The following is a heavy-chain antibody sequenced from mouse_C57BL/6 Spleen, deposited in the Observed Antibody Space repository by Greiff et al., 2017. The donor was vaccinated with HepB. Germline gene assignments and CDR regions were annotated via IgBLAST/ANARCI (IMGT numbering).Heavy chain of an antibody. Sequence: DVKLQESGTVLARPGASVKMSCKTSGYTFTSYWMHWVKQRPGQGLEWIGAIYPGNSDTSYNQKFKGKAKLTAVTSASTAYMELSSLTNEDSAVYYCTRWGFITTVVEGAWFAYWGQGTLVTVSA. D-gene: IGHD1-1*01. CDR1: GYTFTSYW. J-gene: IGHJ3*01. CDR2: IYPGNSDT. V-gene: IGHV1-5*01. CDR3: TRWGFITTVVEGAWFAY.